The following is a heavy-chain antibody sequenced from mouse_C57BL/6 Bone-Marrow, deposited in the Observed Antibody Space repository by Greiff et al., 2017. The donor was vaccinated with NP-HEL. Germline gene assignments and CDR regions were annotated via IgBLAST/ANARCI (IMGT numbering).Heavy chain of an antibody. CDR1: GYTFTDHT. CDR2: IYPRDGST. J-gene: IGHJ1*03. V-gene: IGHV1-78*01. Sequence: QVQLKESDAELVKPGASVKISCKVSGYTFTDHTIHWMKQRPEQGLEWIGYIYPRDGSTKYNEKFKGKATLTADKSSRTAYMQLNSLTSEDSAVYFCARSYYGNYGDWYFDVWGTGTTVTVSS. CDR3: ARSYYGNYGDWYFDV. D-gene: IGHD2-10*01.